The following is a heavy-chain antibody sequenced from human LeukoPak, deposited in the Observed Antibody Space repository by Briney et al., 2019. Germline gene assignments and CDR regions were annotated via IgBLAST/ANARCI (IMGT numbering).Heavy chain of an antibody. D-gene: IGHD2-21*02. Sequence: GASVKVSCKASGYNFTSYYIHWVRQAPGQGLEWMGIINPSGGTTSYAQKFQGRVTVTRDTSTSTVYMELSSLRSEDTAVYYCARDLVVVTGLRTRGSFDIWGQGTMVTVSS. V-gene: IGHV1-46*01. CDR2: INPSGGTT. CDR3: ARDLVVVTGLRTRGSFDI. CDR1: GYNFTSYY. J-gene: IGHJ3*02.